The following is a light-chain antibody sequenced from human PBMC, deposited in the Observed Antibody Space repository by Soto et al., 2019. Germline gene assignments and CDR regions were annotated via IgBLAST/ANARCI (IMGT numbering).Light chain of an antibody. J-gene: IGLJ1*01. CDR3: SSYTTSRTLDV. Sequence: QSVLTQPASVSGSPGQSITISCTGTSSDVGNYNYVSWYQQHPGKAPQLMIFQVSNRASGVSNRFSGSKSGDTASLTISGLQAEDEADYYCSSYTTSRTLDVFGAGTKLTVL. CDR2: QVS. CDR1: SSDVGNYNY. V-gene: IGLV2-14*01.